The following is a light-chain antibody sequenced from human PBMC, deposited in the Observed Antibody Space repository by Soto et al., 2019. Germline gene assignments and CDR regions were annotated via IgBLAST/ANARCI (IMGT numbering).Light chain of an antibody. J-gene: IGLJ2*01. CDR2: EGS. Sequence: QSALTQPASVSGSPGQSITISCTGTSSDVGSYNLVSWYQQHPGKAPKLMIYEGSKRPSGVSNRFSGSKSGNTASLTISGLQADDEAEYYCCSYAGSSTFVVFGGGTKLTVL. V-gene: IGLV2-23*03. CDR1: SSDVGSYNL. CDR3: CSYAGSSTFVV.